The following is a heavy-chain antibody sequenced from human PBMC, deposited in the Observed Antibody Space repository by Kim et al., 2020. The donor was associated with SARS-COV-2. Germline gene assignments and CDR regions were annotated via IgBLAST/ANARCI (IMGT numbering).Heavy chain of an antibody. CDR1: GFTFSSYG. CDR3: AKGDGGLKWELLWLYYFDC. Sequence: GGSLRLSCAASGFTFSSYGMHWVRQAPGKGLEWVAVISYDGSNKYYGDSVKGRFTISRDNSKNTLYLQMNSLRAEDTAVYYCAKGDGGLKWELLWLYYFDCWGQGTLVTVSS. J-gene: IGHJ4*02. V-gene: IGHV3-30*18. CDR2: ISYDGSNK. D-gene: IGHD1-26*01.